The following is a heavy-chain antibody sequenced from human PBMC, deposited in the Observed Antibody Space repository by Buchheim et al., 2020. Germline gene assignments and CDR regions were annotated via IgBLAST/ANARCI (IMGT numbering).Heavy chain of an antibody. J-gene: IGHJ3*02. CDR2: ISYDGSNK. V-gene: IGHV3-30*18. Sequence: QVQLVESGGGVVQPGRSLRLSCAASGFTFSSYGMHWVRQAPGKGLEWVAVISYDGSNKYYADSVKGRFTISRDNSKNTLYLQMNSLRAEDTAVYYCAKTPGRYYDSSGPQGAFDIWGQGT. CDR1: GFTFSSYG. CDR3: AKTPGRYYDSSGPQGAFDI. D-gene: IGHD3-22*01.